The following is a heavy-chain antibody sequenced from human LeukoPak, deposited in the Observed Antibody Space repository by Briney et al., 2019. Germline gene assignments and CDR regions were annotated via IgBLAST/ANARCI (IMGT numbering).Heavy chain of an antibody. CDR1: GFAVSSNY. J-gene: IGHJ4*02. Sequence: GGSLRLSCAASGFAVSSNYMSWVRQAPGKGLEWVSVISNDGSTYYADSVKGRFTISRDHSKNTLYLQLNSLRAEDTAVYYCARDYSGYPLDYWGQGTLVTVSS. D-gene: IGHD5-12*01. CDR2: ISNDGST. V-gene: IGHV3-53*01. CDR3: ARDYSGYPLDY.